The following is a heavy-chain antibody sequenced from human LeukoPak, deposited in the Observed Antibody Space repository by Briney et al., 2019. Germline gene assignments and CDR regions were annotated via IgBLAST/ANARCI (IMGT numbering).Heavy chain of an antibody. CDR2: IRYDGSNE. CDR3: AKDRAVQQQLVPFDY. D-gene: IGHD6-13*01. V-gene: IGHV3-30*02. Sequence: GGSLRLSCAASGFTFSSYGMHWVRQAPGKGLEWVAFIRYDGSNEYYADSVKGRFTISRDNSKNTLYLQMNSLRAEDTAVYYCAKDRAVQQQLVPFDYWGQGTLVTVSS. J-gene: IGHJ4*02. CDR1: GFTFSSYG.